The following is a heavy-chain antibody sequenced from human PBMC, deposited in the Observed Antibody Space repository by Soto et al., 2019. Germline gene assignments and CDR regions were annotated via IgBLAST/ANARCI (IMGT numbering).Heavy chain of an antibody. D-gene: IGHD2-15*01. J-gene: IGHJ3*02. CDR2: IYHSGST. Sequence: SETLSLTCTVSGGSVSIGSHYWSWLRQPPGKGLEWIAYIYHSGSTDYNPSLKSRVTISVDLSKNQFSLRLDSVTAADTAVYYCARDRSDELYSFDAFDIWGPGTMVT. CDR3: ARDRSDELYSFDAFDI. V-gene: IGHV4-61*01. CDR1: GGSVSIGSHY.